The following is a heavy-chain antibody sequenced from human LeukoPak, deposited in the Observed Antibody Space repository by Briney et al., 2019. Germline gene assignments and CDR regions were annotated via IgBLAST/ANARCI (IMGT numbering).Heavy chain of an antibody. J-gene: IGHJ4*02. CDR1: GFTFSSYA. CDR3: AKDQNPGYYDSSGYPSDY. V-gene: IGHV3-23*01. D-gene: IGHD3-22*01. CDR2: IRGSGGST. Sequence: PGGSLRLSCAASGFTFSSYAMSWVRQAPGKGLEWVSAIRGSGGSTYYADSVKGRFTISRDNSTNTLYLQMNSLRAEDTAVYYCAKDQNPGYYDSSGYPSDYWGQGTLVTVSS.